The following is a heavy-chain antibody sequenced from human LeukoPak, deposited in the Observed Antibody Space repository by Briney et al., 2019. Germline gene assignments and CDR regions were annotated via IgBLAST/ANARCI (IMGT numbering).Heavy chain of an antibody. D-gene: IGHD2-15*01. CDR1: GDTFTSYG. J-gene: IGHJ4*02. CDR3: AREGSVVVAATAFDY. CDR2: ISAYNGNT. Sequence: ASVKVSCKASGDTFTSYGINWVRQAPGQGLEWMGWISAYNGNTNYAQKLQGRVTMTTDTSTSTAYMELRSLRSDDTAVYYCAREGSVVVAATAFDYWGQGTLVTVSS. V-gene: IGHV1-18*01.